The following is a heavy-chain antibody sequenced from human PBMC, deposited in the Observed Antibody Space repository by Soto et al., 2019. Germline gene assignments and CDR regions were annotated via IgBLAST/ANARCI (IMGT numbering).Heavy chain of an antibody. D-gene: IGHD5-18*01. J-gene: IGHJ5*02. CDR1: GDSISSNNKY. Sequence: SETLSLTCTVSGDSISSNNKYWSWIRQPPGEGLEWIGFISYSGTTSYSPSLKSRVAISLDTSKNQFSLSLSSVTAADTAVYYCARGRGYSYGLDPWGQGTLVTV. CDR3: ARGRGYSYGLDP. CDR2: ISYSGTT. V-gene: IGHV4-30-4*01.